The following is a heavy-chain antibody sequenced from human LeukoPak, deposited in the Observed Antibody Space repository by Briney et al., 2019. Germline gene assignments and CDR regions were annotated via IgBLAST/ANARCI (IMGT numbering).Heavy chain of an antibody. V-gene: IGHV4-61*01. CDR3: ASSTASSGYYGGSTTDY. Sequence: SETLSLTCTVSGGSVSSGSHFWSWIRQPPGKGLEWIAYIYHSGSTNYNPSLKSRVTISVDTSKNQFSLKLSSVTAADTAVYYCASSTASSGYYGGSTTDYWGQGTLVTVSS. CDR2: IYHSGST. J-gene: IGHJ4*02. CDR1: GGSVSSGSHF. D-gene: IGHD3-22*01.